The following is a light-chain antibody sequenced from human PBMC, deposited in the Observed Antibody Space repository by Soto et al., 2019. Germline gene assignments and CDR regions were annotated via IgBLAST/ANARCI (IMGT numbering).Light chain of an antibody. CDR1: DSNIGRNF. Sequence: QSVLSQPPSAYGTPGQTVNIFCSGSDSNIGRNFVSWYQQIPGATPKLLISRNTHRPSGVPARFSGSKSGTSASLSISCLRSEAEADYYCAAWDDTPSGHVVFGGGTKVTVL. V-gene: IGLV1-47*01. CDR3: AAWDDTPSGHVV. J-gene: IGLJ2*01. CDR2: RNT.